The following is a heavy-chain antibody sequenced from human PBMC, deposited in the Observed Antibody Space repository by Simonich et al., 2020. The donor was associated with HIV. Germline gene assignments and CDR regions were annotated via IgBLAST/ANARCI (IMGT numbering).Heavy chain of an antibody. CDR1: GGSFSGYY. CDR3: AREVGYYPPQLEENNAFDI. V-gene: IGHV4-34*01. J-gene: IGHJ3*02. CDR2: ITYRGRT. Sequence: QVQLQQWGAGLLKPSETLSLTCAVYGGSFSGYYWSWIRQPPGKGLEWIGEITYRGRTNYNSSLKSRVTISINTSKKQFSLRLNSVTAADTAVYYCAREVGYYPPQLEENNAFDIWGQGTMVTVSS. D-gene: IGHD3-10*01.